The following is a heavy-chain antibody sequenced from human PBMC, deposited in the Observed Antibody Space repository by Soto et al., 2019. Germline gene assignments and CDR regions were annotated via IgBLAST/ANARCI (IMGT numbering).Heavy chain of an antibody. V-gene: IGHV4-39*01. CDR3: ARLDLGYCSGGSCYSVPYYGMDV. D-gene: IGHD2-15*01. J-gene: IGHJ6*02. CDR2: IYFSWST. CDR1: GGSISSGSYY. Sequence: SDTLSLTCTVSGGSISSGSYYWDWIGQPPVKGLVLIGSIYFSWSTYYNPSLKSRVTISVDTSKNQFSLKLSSVTAADTAVYYCARLDLGYCSGGSCYSVPYYGMDVWGQGTTVT.